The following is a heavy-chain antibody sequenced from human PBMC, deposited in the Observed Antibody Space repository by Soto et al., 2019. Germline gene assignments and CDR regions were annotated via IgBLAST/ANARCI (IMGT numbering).Heavy chain of an antibody. Sequence: GGSLRLSCAASGFSFSISPMHWVRQAPGKGPEWVSLISYDGTNKFYADSVKVRFTISRENSNSTLYLQVDSLRPEDAAVYYCARDPKTSGGQHWEFNYFDXWGQGTLVTVSX. D-gene: IGHD7-27*01. V-gene: IGHV3-30-3*01. J-gene: IGHJ4*02. CDR1: GFSFSISP. CDR2: ISYDGTNK. CDR3: ARDPKTSGGQHWEFNYFDX.